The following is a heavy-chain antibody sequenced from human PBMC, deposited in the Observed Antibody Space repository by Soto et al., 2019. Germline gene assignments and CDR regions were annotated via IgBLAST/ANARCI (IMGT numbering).Heavy chain of an antibody. CDR2: IYPGDSDT. Sequence: PGESLKISCKGSGYSFTSYWIGWVRQMPGKGLEWMGIIYPGDSDTRYSPSFQGQVTISADKSISTAYLQWSSRKASDTAMYYCALHEIRRANYSGMDVWRQGTTVTVSS. D-gene: IGHD4-4*01. CDR1: GYSFTSYW. V-gene: IGHV5-51*01. J-gene: IGHJ6*02. CDR3: ALHEIRRANYSGMDV.